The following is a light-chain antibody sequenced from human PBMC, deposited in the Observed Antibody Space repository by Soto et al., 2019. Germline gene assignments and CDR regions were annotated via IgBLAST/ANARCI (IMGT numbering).Light chain of an antibody. V-gene: IGLV1-44*01. J-gene: IGLJ1*01. CDR3: ATWNDGVFV. Sequence: QSLLTQPPSASGTPGQRVTISCSGSTSNIGGSTVSWYQQFPGAAPKLLIYGNTQRPLGVPVRFSASKSDTSASLAISGLQSEDEADYYCATWNDGVFVFGIGTKVTVL. CDR1: TSNIGGST. CDR2: GNT.